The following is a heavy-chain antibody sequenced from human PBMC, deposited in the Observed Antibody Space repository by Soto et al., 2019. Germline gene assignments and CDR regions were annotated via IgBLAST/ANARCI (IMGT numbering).Heavy chain of an antibody. J-gene: IGHJ3*02. Sequence: GASVKVSCTASGGNFSSYVISWVRQAPGQGLEWMGWINPNSGGTNYAQKFQGRVTITRDTSASTAYMELSSLRSEDTAVYYCARDIAFDIWGQGTMVTVSS. CDR3: ARDIAFDI. CDR2: INPNSGGT. CDR1: GGNFSSYV. V-gene: IGHV1-8*01.